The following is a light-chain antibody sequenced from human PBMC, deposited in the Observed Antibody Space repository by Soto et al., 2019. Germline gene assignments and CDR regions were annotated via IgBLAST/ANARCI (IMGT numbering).Light chain of an antibody. CDR3: QYINSFPLS. CDR1: QGISSY. J-gene: IGKJ4*01. V-gene: IGKV1-9*01. Sequence: SSLSASVGDRVTITXRASQGISSYLAWYQQKPGKAPKLLIYLASTLQSGVPSSFIGSGSGTDFSLTISSLQPEDVATYYCQYINSFPLSFGGGTKVDIK. CDR2: LAS.